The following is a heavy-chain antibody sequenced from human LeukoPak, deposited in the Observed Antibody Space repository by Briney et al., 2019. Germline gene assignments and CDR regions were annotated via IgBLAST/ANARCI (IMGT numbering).Heavy chain of an antibody. V-gene: IGHV3-7*01. J-gene: IGHJ4*02. CDR3: ARIGYSSSSLDY. CDR1: GFSFSNYW. D-gene: IGHD2-2*01. Sequence: GGSLRLSCAASGFSFSNYWMTWVRQAPGEGLEWVANINQDGSVVYYVDSLKGRFTISRDNAKKSVHLQMNSLRAEDTAVYYCARIGYSSSSLDYWGQGTLVTVSS. CDR2: INQDGSVV.